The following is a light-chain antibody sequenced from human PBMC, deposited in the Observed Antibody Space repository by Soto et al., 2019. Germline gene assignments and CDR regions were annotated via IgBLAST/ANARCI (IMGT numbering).Light chain of an antibody. CDR1: QGISSA. Sequence: AIQLTQSPSSLSASVGDRVTITCRASQGISSALAWYQQKPGKAPKLLIYDASSLESGVPSRFSGSGSGTDFTLAISSLQPEDYATKYRQQFNSYPLFTFGPGTKVDIK. CDR3: QQFNSYPLFT. J-gene: IGKJ3*01. CDR2: DAS. V-gene: IGKV1-13*02.